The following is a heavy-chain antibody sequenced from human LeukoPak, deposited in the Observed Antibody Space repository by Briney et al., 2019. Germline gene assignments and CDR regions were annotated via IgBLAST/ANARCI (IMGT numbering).Heavy chain of an antibody. CDR3: ARSPPDRSLDY. D-gene: IGHD3/OR15-3a*01. CDR2: ISAYNGHT. Sequence: SVQVSCKASGYTFISYDISWVRQAPGQGLEWMGWISAYNGHTNYAQRLQGRVTMTTDTPASTAYMELRSLRSDDTAVYYCARSPPDRSLDYWGQGTLVPVSS. V-gene: IGHV1-18*01. J-gene: IGHJ4*02. CDR1: GYTFISYD.